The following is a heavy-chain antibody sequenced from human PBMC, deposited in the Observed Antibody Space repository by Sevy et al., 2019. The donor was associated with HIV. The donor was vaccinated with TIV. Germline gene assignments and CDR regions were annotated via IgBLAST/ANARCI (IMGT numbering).Heavy chain of an antibody. CDR1: GFTFSSYG. CDR2: IWYDGSNK. D-gene: IGHD3-22*01. V-gene: IGHV3-33*01. Sequence: GGSLRLSCAASGFTFSSYGMHWVRQAPGKGLEWVAVIWYDGSNKYYAHSVKGRFTISRDNSKNTLYLQMNSLRAEDTAVYYCARRHYDSSGYIDYWGQGTLVTVSS. J-gene: IGHJ4*02. CDR3: ARRHYDSSGYIDY.